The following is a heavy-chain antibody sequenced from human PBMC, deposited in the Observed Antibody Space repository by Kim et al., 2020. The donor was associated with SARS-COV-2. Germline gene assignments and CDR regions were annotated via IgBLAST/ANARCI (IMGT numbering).Heavy chain of an antibody. J-gene: IGHJ4*02. Sequence: ASVKVSCKASGYTFTSYGISWVRQAPGQGLEWMGWISAYNGNTNYAQKLQGRVTMTTDTSTSTAYMELRSLRSDDTAVYYCARGPLYCSSTSCYEREMRYWGQGTLVTVSS. CDR3: ARGPLYCSSTSCYEREMRY. D-gene: IGHD2-2*01. CDR2: ISAYNGNT. CDR1: GYTFTSYG. V-gene: IGHV1-18*01.